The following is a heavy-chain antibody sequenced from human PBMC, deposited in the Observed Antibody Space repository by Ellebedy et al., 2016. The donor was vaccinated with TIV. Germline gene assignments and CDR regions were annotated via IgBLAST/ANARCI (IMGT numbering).Heavy chain of an antibody. CDR3: ARHSLTYSQDAFDI. D-gene: IGHD2-21*01. J-gene: IGHJ3*02. CDR2: IYYSWST. CDR1: GGSISSSY. Sequence: MPGGSLRLSCTVSGGSISSSYWSLIRQPPGKGLEWIGYIYYSWSTNYNPSLKSRVTISVDTSKNQFSLKLSSVTAADTAVYDCARHSLTYSQDAFDIWGQGTMVTVSS. V-gene: IGHV4-59*08.